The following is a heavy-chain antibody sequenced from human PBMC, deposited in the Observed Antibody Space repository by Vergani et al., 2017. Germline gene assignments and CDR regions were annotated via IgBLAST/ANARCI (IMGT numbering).Heavy chain of an antibody. CDR3: AIGQGYCSSTSCHSSAFDI. J-gene: IGHJ3*02. CDR1: GGSISSGSYY. CDR2: IYTSGST. V-gene: IGHV4-61*02. Sequence: QVQLQESGPGLVKPSQTLSLTCTVSGGSISSGSYYWSWIRQPAGKGLEWIGRIYTSGSTNYDPSLKSRVTISVDTSKNQFSLKLSSVTAADTAVYYCAIGQGYCSSTSCHSSAFDIWGQGTMVTVSS. D-gene: IGHD2-2*02.